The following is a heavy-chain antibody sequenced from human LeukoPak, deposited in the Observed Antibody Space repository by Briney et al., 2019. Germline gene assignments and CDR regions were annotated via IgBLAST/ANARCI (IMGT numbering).Heavy chain of an antibody. CDR1: GFTFSSYS. J-gene: IGHJ4*02. CDR2: ISSSSSYI. CDR3: ASGRNWNDFLFDY. Sequence: GGSLRLSCAASGFTFSSYSMNWVRQAPGKGLEWVSSISSSSSYIYYADSVKGRFTISRDNAKNSLYLQMNSLRAEDTAVYYRASGRNWNDFLFDYWGQGTLVTVSS. D-gene: IGHD1-1*01. V-gene: IGHV3-21*01.